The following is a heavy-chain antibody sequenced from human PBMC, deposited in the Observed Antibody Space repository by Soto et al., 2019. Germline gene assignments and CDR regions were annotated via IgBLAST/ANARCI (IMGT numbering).Heavy chain of an antibody. V-gene: IGHV4-4*02. CDR1: GGSVSSGNW. J-gene: IGHJ4*02. CDR3: ARNGAYSMDS. D-gene: IGHD5-18*01. Sequence: QVQLQESGPGLVEPSETLSLNCAVSGGSVSSGNWWSWVRQPPGKGLEWIGEIVHTGSTTYNPSLMSRVTRSVDKSRNQLSLKLSSVTATDTAIYYCARNGAYSMDSWGQGTLVAVSS. CDR2: IVHTGST.